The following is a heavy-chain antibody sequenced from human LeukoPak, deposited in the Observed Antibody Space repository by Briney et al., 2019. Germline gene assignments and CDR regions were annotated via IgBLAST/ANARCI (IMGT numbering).Heavy chain of an antibody. CDR1: GGSLSSYY. D-gene: IGHD3-10*01. J-gene: IGHJ5*02. V-gene: IGHV4-59*01. CDR3: ARDAGGRDYHSGRWFDP. Sequence: NPSETLSLTCTVSGGSLSSYYWSWIRQPPGKGLEWIGYIYYSGSTNYNPSLKSRVTISVDTSKNQFSLKLSSVTAADTAVYYCARDAGGRDYHSGRWFDPWGQGTLVTVSS. CDR2: IYYSGST.